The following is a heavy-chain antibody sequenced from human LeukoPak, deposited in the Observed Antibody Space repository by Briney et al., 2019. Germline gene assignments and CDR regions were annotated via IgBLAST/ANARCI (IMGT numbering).Heavy chain of an antibody. CDR1: GVTFSSYS. J-gene: IGHJ4*02. V-gene: IGHV3-48*04. CDR2: ISSSSSTI. Sequence: GGSLRLSCAASGVTFSSYSRNWVRQAPGKGLEWVSYISSSSSTIYYADSVKGRFTISRDNAKNSLYLQMNSLRAEDTAVYYCARVPTGGDFDYWGQGTLVTVSS. CDR3: ARVPTGGDFDY. D-gene: IGHD1-14*01.